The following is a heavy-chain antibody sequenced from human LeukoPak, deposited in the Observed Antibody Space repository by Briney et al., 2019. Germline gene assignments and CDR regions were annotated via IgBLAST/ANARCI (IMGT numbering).Heavy chain of an antibody. Sequence: GGSLTLSCAVSGFTLSTYWMHWVRQAPGKGLVWVSRINGDGTNTGYADSVKGRFTISKDNGKNTLYLQMNSLRSEDTAVYYCARTLYYFDYWGQGTLVTVSS. CDR2: INGDGTNT. CDR1: GFTLSTYW. J-gene: IGHJ4*02. CDR3: ARTLYYFDY. V-gene: IGHV3-74*01.